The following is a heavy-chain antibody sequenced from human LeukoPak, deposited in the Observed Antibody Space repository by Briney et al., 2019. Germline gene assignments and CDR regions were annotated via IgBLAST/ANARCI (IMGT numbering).Heavy chain of an antibody. J-gene: IGHJ4*02. Sequence: PSETLSLTCTVSGGSISSDYRSWVRQPPGKGLEWIGYIHYSGSTNYNPSLKSRVTISVDKSKNKFSLKMSSVNAADTAVYYCARLYAHGDPGPREDYWGQGTLVTVSS. D-gene: IGHD4-17*01. CDR3: ARLYAHGDPGPREDY. CDR2: IHYSGST. CDR1: GGSISSDY. V-gene: IGHV4-59*08.